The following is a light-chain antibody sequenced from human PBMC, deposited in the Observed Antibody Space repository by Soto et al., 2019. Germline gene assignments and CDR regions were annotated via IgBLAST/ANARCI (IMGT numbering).Light chain of an antibody. CDR2: VDTDGSH. CDR1: SGHINYA. J-gene: IGLJ2*01. V-gene: IGLV4-69*01. CDR3: QTWGDGIVV. Sequence: QPVLTQSPSASASLGASVKLTCTLSSGHINYAVAWHQQQPEKGPRYLMKVDTDGSHNKGGGIPDRFSGSSSGAERYLTISSLQSEDEADYYCQTWGDGIVVFGGGTKVTVL.